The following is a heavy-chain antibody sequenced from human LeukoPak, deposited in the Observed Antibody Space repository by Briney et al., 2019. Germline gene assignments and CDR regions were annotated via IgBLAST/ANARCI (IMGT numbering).Heavy chain of an antibody. J-gene: IGHJ4*02. CDR1: GFTFSNYW. D-gene: IGHD6-13*01. CDR3: AKAVAAAGTGGYL. CDR2: INSDGSST. Sequence: AGSLRLSCAASGFTFSNYWMHWARHAPGKGLLWVSRINSDGSSTSYADSVKGRFTISRDNAKNTLYLQMNSLRAEDTAVYYCAKAVAAAGTGGYLWGQGTLATVSS. V-gene: IGHV3-74*01.